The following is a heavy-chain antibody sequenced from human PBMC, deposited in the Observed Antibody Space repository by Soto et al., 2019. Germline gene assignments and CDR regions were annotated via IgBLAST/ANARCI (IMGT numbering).Heavy chain of an antibody. V-gene: IGHV3-66*01. Sequence: GWSLRLSCAVSGFTVNNNYMSWVRQAPGKGLEWISVIYSGGNTEYTESVRGRFTVSRDTSKNTLYLQMDSLRVDDTAIYYCTRDSSYYGAGRGVLDYWGQGTPVTVSS. J-gene: IGHJ4*02. CDR2: IYSGGNT. CDR3: TRDSSYYGAGRGVLDY. D-gene: IGHD3-10*01. CDR1: GFTVNNNY.